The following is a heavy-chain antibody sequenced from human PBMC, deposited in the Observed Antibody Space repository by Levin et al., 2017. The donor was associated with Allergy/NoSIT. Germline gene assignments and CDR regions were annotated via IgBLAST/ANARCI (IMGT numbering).Heavy chain of an antibody. CDR2: MYYSGST. Sequence: PSETLSLTCTVSGDSISSSSYYWGWIRQPPGKGLEWLVSMYYSGSTYYNPSLKSRVTISVDTSKNQFSLKLSSVTAADTAVYYCARFCGGDCYSTSNFDYWGQGTLVTVSS. CDR1: GDSISSSSYY. CDR3: ARFCGGDCYSTSNFDY. V-gene: IGHV4-39*07. D-gene: IGHD2-21*02. J-gene: IGHJ4*02.